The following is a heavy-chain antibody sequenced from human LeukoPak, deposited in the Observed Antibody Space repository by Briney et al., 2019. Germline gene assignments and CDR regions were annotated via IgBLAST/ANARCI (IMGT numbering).Heavy chain of an antibody. CDR1: GFTFSSYA. Sequence: GGSLRLSCAASGFTFSSYAMSWVRQAPGKGLEWVSAISGSGGSTYYADSVKGRFTISRDNYKNTLYLQMNSLRAEDTAVYYCAARYSSGLYYCDYGGQGTLVTVSS. D-gene: IGHD6-19*01. V-gene: IGHV3-23*01. J-gene: IGHJ4*02. CDR2: ISGSGGST. CDR3: AARYSSGLYYCDY.